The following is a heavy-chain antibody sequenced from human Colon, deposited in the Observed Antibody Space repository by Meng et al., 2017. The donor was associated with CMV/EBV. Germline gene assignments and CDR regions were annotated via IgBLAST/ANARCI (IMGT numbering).Heavy chain of an antibody. CDR2: ISGSGVTT. CDR1: GFTFNDFD. V-gene: IGHV3-23*01. Sequence: GESLKISCSASGFTFNDFDMTWVRQAPGKGLEWVSSISGSGVTTYYSDAVKGRFTISRDNSRNTLYLQINSLRADDTAVYYFAKGADFHDFWSGFAYWGQGAVVTVSS. CDR3: AKGADFHDFWSGFAY. J-gene: IGHJ4*02. D-gene: IGHD3-3*01.